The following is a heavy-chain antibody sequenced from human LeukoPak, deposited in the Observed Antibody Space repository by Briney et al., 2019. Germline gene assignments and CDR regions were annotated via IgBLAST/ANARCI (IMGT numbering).Heavy chain of an antibody. J-gene: IGHJ4*02. CDR2: FDPEDGET. CDR1: GYTLTELS. D-gene: IGHD6-19*01. CDR3: ATLTSGIAVAGTTNY. Sequence: GASVKVSCKVSGYTLTELSMHWVRQAPGKGLEWMRGFDPEDGETIYAQKFQGRVTMTEDTSTDTAYMELSSLRSEDTAVYYCATLTSGIAVAGTTNYWGQGTLVTVSS. V-gene: IGHV1-24*01.